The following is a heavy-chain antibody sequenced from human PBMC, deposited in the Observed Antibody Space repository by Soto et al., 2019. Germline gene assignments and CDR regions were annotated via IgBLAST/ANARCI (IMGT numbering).Heavy chain of an antibody. CDR1: GFTVSSNY. V-gene: IGHV3-53*01. D-gene: IGHD3-22*01. J-gene: IGHJ4*02. Sequence: GGSLRLSCAASGFTVSSNYMSWVRQAPGKGLEWVSVIYSGGSTYYADSVKGRFTISRDNSKNTLYLQMNSLRAEDTAVYYCARELRPPAYYYDSSGYYDYWGQGTMVTVYS. CDR3: ARELRPPAYYYDSSGYYDY. CDR2: IYSGGST.